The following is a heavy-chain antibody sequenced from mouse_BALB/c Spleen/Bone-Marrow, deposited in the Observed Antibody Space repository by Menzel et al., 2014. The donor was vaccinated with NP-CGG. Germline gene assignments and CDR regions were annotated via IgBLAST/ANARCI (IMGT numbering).Heavy chain of an antibody. Sequence: EVQLQQSGAELVKPGASVKLSCTASGFNIKDTYMHWVKQRPEQGLEWIGRIDPANGNTKYDPKFQGKATITADTSSNTRYLQLSSLTSEDTAVYYCARYSYGSRGYYFDYWGQGTTLTSSS. V-gene: IGHV14-3*02. D-gene: IGHD1-1*01. CDR1: GFNIKDTY. J-gene: IGHJ2*01. CDR3: ARYSYGSRGYYFDY. CDR2: IDPANGNT.